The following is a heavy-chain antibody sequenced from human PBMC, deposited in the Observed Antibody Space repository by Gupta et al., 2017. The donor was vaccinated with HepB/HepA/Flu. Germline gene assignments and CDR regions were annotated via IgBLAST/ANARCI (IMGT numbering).Heavy chain of an antibody. CDR2: ISYDGSNK. Sequence: QVQMLDSGGGVVQPWRSLRLSCAASGVTSSSYAMHWVRQAPGKGLEWVAVISYDGSNKYYADSVKGRFTISRDNSKNTLYLQMNSLRAEDTAVYYCARDGLAVANDAFDIWGQGTMVTVSS. CDR3: ARDGLAVANDAFDI. D-gene: IGHD6-19*01. CDR1: GVTSSSYA. V-gene: IGHV3-30-3*01. J-gene: IGHJ3*02.